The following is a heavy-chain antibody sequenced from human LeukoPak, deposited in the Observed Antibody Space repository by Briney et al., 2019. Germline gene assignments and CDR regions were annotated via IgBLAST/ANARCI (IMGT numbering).Heavy chain of an antibody. CDR2: ISGSGGST. J-gene: IGHJ5*02. D-gene: IGHD3-10*01. CDR3: AKDFFGSGSYNWFDP. Sequence: QSGGSLRLSCAASGFTFSSYAMSWVRQAPGKGLEWVSAISGSGGSTYYADSVKGRFTISRDNSKNTLYLQMNSLRAEDTAVYYCAKDFFGSGSYNWFDPWGQGTLVTVSS. CDR1: GFTFSSYA. V-gene: IGHV3-23*01.